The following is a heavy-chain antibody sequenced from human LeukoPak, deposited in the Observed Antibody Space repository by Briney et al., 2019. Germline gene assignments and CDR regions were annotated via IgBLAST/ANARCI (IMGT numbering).Heavy chain of an antibody. J-gene: IGHJ4*02. CDR2: VSTGGTGS. V-gene: IGHV3-NL1*01. CDR1: GFIFSSYG. Sequence: GRSLRLSCAASGFIFSSYGMHWVRQAPGKGLKWVSGVSTGGTGSYYADSVKGRFTISRDNSQGTLDLHMNSLRAEDTAVYYCAKDRGGYCTGGSCYSALDFWAQGTLVTVSS. D-gene: IGHD2-15*01. CDR3: AKDRGGYCTGGSCYSALDF.